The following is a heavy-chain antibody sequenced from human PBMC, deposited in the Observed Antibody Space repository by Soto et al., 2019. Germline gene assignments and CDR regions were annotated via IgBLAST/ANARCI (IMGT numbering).Heavy chain of an antibody. J-gene: IGHJ4*02. D-gene: IGHD5-12*01. V-gene: IGHV3-33*08. CDR2: ILYDGSNK. CDR1: GFTFSSCG. Sequence: QVQLVESGGGVVQPGRSLRLSCTASGFTFSSCGMHRVRQAPGKGLEWVAVILYDGSNKYYADSMKGRFPISRDNSKSRLSLQMNSLRADDTAVYYCAREDIVATITGGVDYWGQGTLVIVSS. CDR3: AREDIVATITGGVDY.